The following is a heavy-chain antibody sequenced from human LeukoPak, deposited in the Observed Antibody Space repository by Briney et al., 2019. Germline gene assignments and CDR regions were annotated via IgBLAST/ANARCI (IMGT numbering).Heavy chain of an antibody. Sequence: PGGSLRLSCAASGFTFSSYAMSWVRQAPGKGLEWVSTISRSGDSTDYADSVKGRFTISRDNAKNSLYLQMNSLRAEDTAVYYCARSLQLEYFDYWGQGTLVTVSS. J-gene: IGHJ4*02. D-gene: IGHD1-1*01. CDR2: ISRSGDST. CDR3: ARSLQLEYFDY. CDR1: GFTFSSYA. V-gene: IGHV3-23*01.